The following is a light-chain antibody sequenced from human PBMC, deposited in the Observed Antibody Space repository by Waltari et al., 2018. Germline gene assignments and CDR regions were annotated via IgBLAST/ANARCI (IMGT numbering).Light chain of an antibody. V-gene: IGLV1-44*01. CDR2: ANY. CDR1: SSNIGINT. J-gene: IGLJ3*02. Sequence: QSVLTQPPLASGTPGQRVTISCSGNSSNIGINTVTWYQQRPGTAPKLLIYANYHLPSGVPDRFSAPKSDSSASLAISGLQSEDEADYFCATWDDSLNGRVFGGGTKLAVL. CDR3: ATWDDSLNGRV.